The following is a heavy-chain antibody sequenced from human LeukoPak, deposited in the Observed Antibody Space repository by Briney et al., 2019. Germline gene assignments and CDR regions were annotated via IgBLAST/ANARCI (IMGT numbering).Heavy chain of an antibody. J-gene: IGHJ4*02. V-gene: IGHV1-69*13. Sequence: ASVKVSCKASGYTFTGYYMHWVRQAPGQGLEWMGGIIPIFGTADYAQKFQGRVTITADESTSTAYMELSSLRSEDTAVYYCAAEGSGNAFDYWGQGTLVTVSS. D-gene: IGHD1-26*01. CDR1: GYTFTGYY. CDR3: AAEGSGNAFDY. CDR2: IIPIFGTA.